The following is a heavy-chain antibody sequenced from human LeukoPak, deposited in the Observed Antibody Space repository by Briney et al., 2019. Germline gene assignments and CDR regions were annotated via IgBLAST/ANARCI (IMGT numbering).Heavy chain of an antibody. CDR2: ISGSGGST. CDR1: GFTFSSYA. D-gene: IGHD3-22*01. V-gene: IGHV3-23*01. J-gene: IGHJ4*02. Sequence: GGSLRLSCAASGFTFSSYAMSWVRQAPGKGLEWVSAISGSGGSTYYADSVKGRFTISRDNSKNTLYLQMNSLRAEDTAVYYCAREWYYYDSSGYRLFDYWGQGTLVTVSS. CDR3: AREWYYYDSSGYRLFDY.